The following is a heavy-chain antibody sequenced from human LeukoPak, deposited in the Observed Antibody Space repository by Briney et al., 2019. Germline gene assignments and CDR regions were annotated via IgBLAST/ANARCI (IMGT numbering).Heavy chain of an antibody. CDR2: ISAYNGNT. CDR3: AEGPSFDY. V-gene: IGHV1-18*01. CDR1: GYTFPSYC. Sequence: SVNVSCKVSGYTFPSYCISWARQAPGQGLEWMGWISAYNGNTNYAQKRQGRVTMTTDTSTSTAYMELRSLRSDDTAVYYCAEGPSFDYWGQGTLVTVSS. J-gene: IGHJ4*02.